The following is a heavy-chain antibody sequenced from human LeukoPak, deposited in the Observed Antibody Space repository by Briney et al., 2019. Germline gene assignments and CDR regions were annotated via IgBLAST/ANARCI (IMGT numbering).Heavy chain of an antibody. D-gene: IGHD6-13*01. J-gene: IGHJ4*02. CDR3: AKDVGSSWYERGIFDY. V-gene: IGHV3-23*01. CDR2: ISGSGGST. CDR1: GFTFSSYS. Sequence: GGSLRLSCAASGFTFSSYSMNWVRQAPGKGLEWVSAISGSGGSTYYADSVKGRFTISRDNSKNTLYLQMNSLRAEDTAVYYCAKDVGSSWYERGIFDYWGQGTLVTVSS.